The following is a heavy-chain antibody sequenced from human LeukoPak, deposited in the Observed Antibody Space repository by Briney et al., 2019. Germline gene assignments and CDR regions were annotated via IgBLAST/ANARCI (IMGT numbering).Heavy chain of an antibody. CDR3: TKYYHDFSTYYYYYMDV. J-gene: IGHJ6*03. CDR1: GFTFSSYG. CDR2: ISYDGSNK. D-gene: IGHD3-3*01. Sequence: GRSLRLSCEASGFTFSSYGMHWVRQAPGKGLEWVAIISYDGSNKYYADSVKGRFTISRDNSKNTLYLQMNSLRAEDTAVYYCTKYYHDFSTYYYYYMDVWGKGTAVTVSS. V-gene: IGHV3-30*18.